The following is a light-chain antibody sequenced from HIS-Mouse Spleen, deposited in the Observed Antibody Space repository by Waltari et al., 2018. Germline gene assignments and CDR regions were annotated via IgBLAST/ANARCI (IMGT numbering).Light chain of an antibody. Sequence: IQLTQSPSFLSASVGDRVTITCRASQGISSYLAWYQQKPGKAPKLLIYAASTLQSGVPSRFSGSGSGTDFTLTISCLQSEDFATYYCQQYYSYPRTFGQGTKVEIK. J-gene: IGKJ1*01. V-gene: IGKV1-8*01. CDR3: QQYYSYPRT. CDR2: AAS. CDR1: QGISSY.